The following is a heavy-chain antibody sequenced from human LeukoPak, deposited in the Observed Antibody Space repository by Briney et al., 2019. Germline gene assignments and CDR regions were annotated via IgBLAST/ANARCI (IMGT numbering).Heavy chain of an antibody. D-gene: IGHD6-13*01. Sequence: PGGSLRLSCAASGFAVSTNYMSWVRQAPGKGLEWVSLIYSDGSTYYADSVKGRFTISRDNSKNTVYLQMNSLRAEDTAVYFCARVLAATAAFDYWGQGTLVTVSS. J-gene: IGHJ4*02. CDR1: GFAVSTNY. CDR3: ARVLAATAAFDY. CDR2: IYSDGST. V-gene: IGHV3-53*01.